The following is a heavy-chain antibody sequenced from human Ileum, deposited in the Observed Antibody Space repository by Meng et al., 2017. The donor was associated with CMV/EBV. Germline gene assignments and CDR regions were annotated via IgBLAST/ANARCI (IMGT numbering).Heavy chain of an antibody. J-gene: IGHJ5*01. CDR1: GDSIDSSTYY. D-gene: IGHD2-8*02. V-gene: IGHV4-39*07. CDR3: VRILNTGINGRGWFDL. CDR2: VSYTGDT. Sequence: SETLSLTCTVSGDSIDSSTYYWGWIRQPPGKGLEWIGSVSYTGDTDYNASLRSRVTMSVDTSQSQFFLKVNSVTAADTAVYSCVRILNTGINGRGWFDLWGQGVLVTVSS.